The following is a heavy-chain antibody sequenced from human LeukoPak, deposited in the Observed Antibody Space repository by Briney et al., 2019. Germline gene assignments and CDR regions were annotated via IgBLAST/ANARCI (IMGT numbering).Heavy chain of an antibody. V-gene: IGHV4-39*07. CDR3: IGYSSTWYGGWDY. CDR1: GGSISSGGYY. D-gene: IGHD6-13*01. Sequence: SETLSLTCTVSGGSISSGGYYWSWIRQPSGKGLEWIGIVYHTGSSYYNPSLMSRVTITVDTSKNQFSLKLTSVTAADTAVYYCIGYSSTWYGGWDYWGQGTLVTVSS. CDR2: VYHTGSS. J-gene: IGHJ4*02.